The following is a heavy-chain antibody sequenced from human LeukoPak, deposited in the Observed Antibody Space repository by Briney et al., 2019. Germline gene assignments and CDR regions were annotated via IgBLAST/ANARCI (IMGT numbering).Heavy chain of an antibody. Sequence: SEALSLTCVVCGCSISSGYQWAWIRQSPGKGLEWIRSIYHTGSAHYNPSLQSRVTISVDTSNNQFSLRLNSVTAADTAVYYCARDPRWLTPDCTSTSCYENYFDPWGQGTLVTVSS. D-gene: IGHD2-2*01. J-gene: IGHJ5*02. V-gene: IGHV4-38-2*02. CDR2: IYHTGSA. CDR3: ARDPRWLTPDCTSTSCYENYFDP. CDR1: GCSISSGYQ.